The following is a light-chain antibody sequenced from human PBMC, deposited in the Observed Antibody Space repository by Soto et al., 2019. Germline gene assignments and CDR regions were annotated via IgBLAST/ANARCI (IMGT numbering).Light chain of an antibody. CDR2: GNN. J-gene: IGLJ1*01. CDR3: QSYDSSRSGYV. CDR1: SXNIGAAYN. V-gene: IGLV1-40*01. Sequence: QPVLTQPPPVPGAPGQRVTISCTGSSXNIGAAYNVAWYQQLPGTAPKLLIHGNNNRPSGVPSRFSGSNPGTSASLAIAGLQAEDEGDDSCQSYDSSRSGYVFGTRTKVTVL.